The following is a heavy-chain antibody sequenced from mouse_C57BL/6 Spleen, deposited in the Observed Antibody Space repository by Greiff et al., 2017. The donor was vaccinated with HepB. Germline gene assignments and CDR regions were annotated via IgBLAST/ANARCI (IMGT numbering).Heavy chain of an antibody. CDR3: ASYDYDVWV. J-gene: IGHJ1*03. V-gene: IGHV14-2*01. D-gene: IGHD2-4*01. CDR2: IDPEDGET. Sequence: VQLQQSGAELVKPGASVKLSCTASGFNIKDYYMHWVKQRTEQGLEWIGRIDPEDGETKYAPKFQGKATLTADTSSNTAYLQLSSLTSEDTAVYYCASYDYDVWVWGTGTTVTVSS. CDR1: GFNIKDYY.